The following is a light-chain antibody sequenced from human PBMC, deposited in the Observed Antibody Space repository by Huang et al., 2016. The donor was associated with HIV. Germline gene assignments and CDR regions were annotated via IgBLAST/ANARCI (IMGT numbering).Light chain of an antibody. CDR3: QQSYSAPQT. CDR2: AAS. CDR1: RSISSY. J-gene: IGKJ4*01. Sequence: DLQMTQSPSSLSAYVGDSGTIACRASRSISSYLNWYQEKPGKAPKLLIYAASSLQSGVPERFSGSGSGTDFTLTISSLQPEDFASYYCQQSYSAPQTFGGGTKVEIK. V-gene: IGKV1-39*01.